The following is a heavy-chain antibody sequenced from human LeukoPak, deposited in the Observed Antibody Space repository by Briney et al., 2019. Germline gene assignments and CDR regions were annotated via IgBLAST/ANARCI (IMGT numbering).Heavy chain of an antibody. V-gene: IGHV1-69*05. CDR2: IIPIFGTA. Sequence: GASVKVSCKASGYTFTSYGISWVRQAPGQGLEWMGGIIPIFGTANYAQKFQGRVTITTDESTSTAYMELSSLRSEDTAVYYCARATFGGSYFDYWGQGNLVTVSS. D-gene: IGHD3-16*01. CDR3: ARATFGGSYFDY. CDR1: GYTFTSYG. J-gene: IGHJ4*02.